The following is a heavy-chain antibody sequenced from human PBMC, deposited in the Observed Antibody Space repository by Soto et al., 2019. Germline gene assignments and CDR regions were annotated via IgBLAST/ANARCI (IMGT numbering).Heavy chain of an antibody. V-gene: IGHV1-8*01. CDR1: GYTFTSYD. Sequence: QVQLVQSGAEVKKPGASEKVSCKASGYTFTSYDINWVRQATGQGLEWMGWMNPNSGNTGYAQKFQGRVTMTRNTSISTAFMEVSSLRSEDTAVYYCARCHGVAAGTTDFDYWGQGTLVTVSP. D-gene: IGHD6-13*01. CDR3: ARCHGVAAGTTDFDY. J-gene: IGHJ4*02. CDR2: MNPNSGNT.